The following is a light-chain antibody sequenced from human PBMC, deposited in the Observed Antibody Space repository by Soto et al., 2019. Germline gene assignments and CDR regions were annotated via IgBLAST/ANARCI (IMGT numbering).Light chain of an antibody. V-gene: IGLV2-14*01. CDR3: SSYTNTNTLV. CDR2: DVT. CDR1: TSDVGGYNH. Sequence: QSALTQPASVSGSPGQSITISCIGTTSDVGGYNHVSWYQQHPGKAPKLMIYDVTYRPSGVSNRFSGSKSGNTASLTISGLQAEDEADYYCSSYTNTNTLVFGGGTKVTVL. J-gene: IGLJ2*01.